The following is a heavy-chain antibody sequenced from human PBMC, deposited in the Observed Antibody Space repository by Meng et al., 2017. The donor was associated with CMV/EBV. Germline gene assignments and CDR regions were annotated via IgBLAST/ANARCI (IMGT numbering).Heavy chain of an antibody. V-gene: IGHV3-15*01. Sequence: GGSLRLSCAASGFTFSNAWMSWVRQAPGKGLEWVGRIKSKTDGWTTDYAAPVKGRFTISRDDSKNTLYLQMNSLNTEDTAVYYCTTDQPFWSGYTYYFDYWGQGTLVTVSS. D-gene: IGHD3-3*02. CDR1: GFTFSNAW. CDR2: IKSKTDGWTT. CDR3: TTDQPFWSGYTYYFDY. J-gene: IGHJ4*02.